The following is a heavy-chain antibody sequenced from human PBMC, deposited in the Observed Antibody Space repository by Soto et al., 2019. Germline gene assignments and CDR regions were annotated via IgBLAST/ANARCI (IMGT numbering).Heavy chain of an antibody. CDR2: IIPIFGTA. CDR3: ARESSQRITIFGVVTEEYFQH. Sequence: SVKVSCKASGGTFSSYAISWVRQAPGQGLEWMGGIIPIFGTANYAQKFQGRVTITADESTSTAHMELSSLRSEDTAVYYCARESSQRITIFGVVTEEYFQHWGQGTLVTVSS. V-gene: IGHV1-69*13. D-gene: IGHD3-3*01. J-gene: IGHJ1*01. CDR1: GGTFSSYA.